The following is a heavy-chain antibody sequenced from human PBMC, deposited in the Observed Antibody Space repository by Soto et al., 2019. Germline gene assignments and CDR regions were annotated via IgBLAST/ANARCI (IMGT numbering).Heavy chain of an antibody. J-gene: IGHJ4*02. CDR2: VYYSGST. D-gene: IGHD6-13*01. CDR3: ARHAAASGLYYFDY. Sequence: PSETLSLTCTVSGGSISSYYWSWIRQSPGKGLEWIGYVYYSGSTNYNPSLKSRVTISIDASKNQFSLKLSSVTAADTAVYYCARHAAASGLYYFDYWGQGTLVTVSS. CDR1: GGSISSYY. V-gene: IGHV4-59*08.